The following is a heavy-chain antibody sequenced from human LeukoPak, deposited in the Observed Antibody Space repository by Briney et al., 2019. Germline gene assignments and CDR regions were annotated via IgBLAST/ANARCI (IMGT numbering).Heavy chain of an antibody. V-gene: IGHV4-59*01. Sequence: SETLSLTCTVSGGSISSYYWSWIRQPPGKGLEWIGYIYYSGSTNYNPSLKSRVTISVDTSKNQFSLKLTSVTAADTAVYYCARAQLNLLVDFGMDVWGQGTTVTVSS. D-gene: IGHD1-1*01. CDR2: IYYSGST. J-gene: IGHJ6*02. CDR1: GGSISSYY. CDR3: ARAQLNLLVDFGMDV.